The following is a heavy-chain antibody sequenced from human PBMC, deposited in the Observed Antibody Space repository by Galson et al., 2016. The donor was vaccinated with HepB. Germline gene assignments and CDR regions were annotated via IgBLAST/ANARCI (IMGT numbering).Heavy chain of an antibody. J-gene: IGHJ6*04. V-gene: IGHV3-49*03. Sequence: SLRLSCAGSGFTFGDYAMSWFRQAPGKGLEWVGFIRSKAYGETTEYAASVKGRFLISRDDSKTLAYLQLISLKTEDTAVYYCTREREYYDIWSGYSRRPEMGVWGNGTTVTVSS. CDR2: IRSKAYGETT. D-gene: IGHD3-3*01. CDR1: GFTFGDYA. CDR3: TREREYYDIWSGYSRRPEMGV.